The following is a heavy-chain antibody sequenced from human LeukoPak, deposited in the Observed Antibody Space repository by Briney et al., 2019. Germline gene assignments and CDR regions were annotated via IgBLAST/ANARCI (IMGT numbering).Heavy chain of an antibody. J-gene: IGHJ6*02. CDR2: IYYSGST. CDR1: GGSISSYY. Sequence: AETLSLTCTVSGGSISSYYWSWIRQPPGKELAWIGYIYYSGSTNYNPSLKSRVTISLDTSKTQFSLKLSSVTAADTAVYYCARAYSYGAYYYYGMDVWGQGTTVTVSS. V-gene: IGHV4-59*01. CDR3: ARAYSYGAYYYYGMDV. D-gene: IGHD5-18*01.